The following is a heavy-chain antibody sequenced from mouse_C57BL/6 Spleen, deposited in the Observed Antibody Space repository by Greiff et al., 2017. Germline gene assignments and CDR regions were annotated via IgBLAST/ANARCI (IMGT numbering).Heavy chain of an antibody. CDR1: GYTFTSYW. V-gene: IGHV1-69*01. J-gene: IGHJ3*01. CDR2: IDPSDSYT. D-gene: IGHD1-1*01. Sequence: QVQLKQPGAELVMPGASVKLSCKASGYTFTSYWMHWVKQRPGQGLEWIGDIDPSDSYTNYNQKFKGKSTLTVDKSSSTAYMPLSSLTSEDSAVYYCARGRDLRGCAYWGQGTLVTVSA. CDR3: ARGRDLRGCAY.